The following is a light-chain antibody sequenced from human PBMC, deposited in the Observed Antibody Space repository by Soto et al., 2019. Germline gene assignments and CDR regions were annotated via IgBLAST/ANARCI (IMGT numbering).Light chain of an antibody. CDR3: QQYGDSSLT. V-gene: IGKV3-11*01. Sequence: EIVLTQSPATLSLSPCERATLSCRASQSVSSYLAWYQQKPGQAPRLLIYDASNRATGIPARLSGSGSGTDFTLTISRLEPEDFAVYYCQQYGDSSLTFGGGTKVDI. J-gene: IGKJ4*01. CDR1: QSVSSY. CDR2: DAS.